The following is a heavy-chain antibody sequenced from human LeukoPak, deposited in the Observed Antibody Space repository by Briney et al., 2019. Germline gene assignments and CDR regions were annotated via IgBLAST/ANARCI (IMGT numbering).Heavy chain of an antibody. Sequence: SETLSLTCTVSGVSIRSYYWSWIRQPPGKGLEWIGYFYYSGTTNYNPSLKSRVTISVDTSKNQFSLRVSSVTAADTAVYYCARQTYYDFWSGFDYWGQGTLVTVSS. CDR2: FYYSGTT. CDR1: GVSIRSYY. D-gene: IGHD3-3*01. J-gene: IGHJ4*02. CDR3: ARQTYYDFWSGFDY. V-gene: IGHV4-59*08.